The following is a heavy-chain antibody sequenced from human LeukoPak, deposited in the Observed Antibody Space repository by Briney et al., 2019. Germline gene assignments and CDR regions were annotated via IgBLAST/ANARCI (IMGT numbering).Heavy chain of an antibody. V-gene: IGHV3-23*01. CDR1: GFPFSSYA. Sequence: GESLRLSCAASGFPFSSYAMSWVRQAPGKWLEWVSTISNSDDSTYYADSVKGRFTISRDNSKNTLYLQMNSLRAEDTAIYYCAKNGDRGAYCTGGTCYPYFYYYMDVWGKGTTVTI. CDR2: ISNSDDST. CDR3: AKNGDRGAYCTGGTCYPYFYYYMDV. J-gene: IGHJ6*03. D-gene: IGHD2-15*01.